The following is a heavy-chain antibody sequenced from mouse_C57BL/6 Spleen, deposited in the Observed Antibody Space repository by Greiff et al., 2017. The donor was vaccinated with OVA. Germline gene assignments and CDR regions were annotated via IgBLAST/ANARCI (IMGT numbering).Heavy chain of an antibody. CDR3: ARRSIYYDYSYAMDY. CDR2: ISSGSSTI. CDR1: GFTFSDYG. J-gene: IGHJ4*01. D-gene: IGHD2-4*01. V-gene: IGHV5-17*01. Sequence: DVQLVESGGGLVKPGGSLKLSCAASGFTFSDYGMHWVRQAPEKGLEWVAYISSGSSTIYYADTVKGRFTISRDNAKNTLFLQMTSLRSEDTAMYYCARRSIYYDYSYAMDYWGQGTSVTVSS.